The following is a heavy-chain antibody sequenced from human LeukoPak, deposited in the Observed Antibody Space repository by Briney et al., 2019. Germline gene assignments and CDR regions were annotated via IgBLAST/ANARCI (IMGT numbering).Heavy chain of an antibody. CDR3: AKQRSSTGTHYLFDP. Sequence: GGSLRLSCAASGFTSSSYGMHWVRQAPGKGLEWVAFIRYDGSNKYYADSVKGRFTISRDNSKNTLYLQMNSLRAEDTAVHYSAKQRSSTGTHYLFDPWGQGTLVTVSS. CDR1: GFTSSSYG. V-gene: IGHV3-30*02. D-gene: IGHD5-24*01. CDR2: IRYDGSNK. J-gene: IGHJ5*02.